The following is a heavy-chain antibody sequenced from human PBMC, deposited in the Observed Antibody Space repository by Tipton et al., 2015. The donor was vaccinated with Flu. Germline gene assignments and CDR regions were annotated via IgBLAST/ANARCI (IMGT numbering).Heavy chain of an antibody. Sequence: SLRLSCAASGFPFSEFWMHWVRQAPGKGLEWVAHTNQDGSEEAYVESVKGRFTISRDNARNSLYLQMNSLRAEDTALYYCAIFKNPGHWGQGTLVTVSS. V-gene: IGHV3-7*01. J-gene: IGHJ4*02. D-gene: IGHD2/OR15-2a*01. CDR1: GFPFSEFW. CDR3: AIFKNPGH. CDR2: TNQDGSEE.